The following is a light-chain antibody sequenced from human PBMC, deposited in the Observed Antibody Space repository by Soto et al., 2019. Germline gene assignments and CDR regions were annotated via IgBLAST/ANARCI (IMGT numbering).Light chain of an antibody. CDR1: GSDVGGYDY. CDR2: EVT. V-gene: IGLV2-14*01. Sequence: SLPTLPDSVSGSPGQSISISCTGTGSDVGGYDYVSWYQHHPGKAPKVMIYEVTNRPSGVSNRFSGSKSGNTASLTISGLLAEDEADYYCSSYTSSSTDVFGTGTKVNVL. CDR3: SSYTSSSTDV. J-gene: IGLJ1*01.